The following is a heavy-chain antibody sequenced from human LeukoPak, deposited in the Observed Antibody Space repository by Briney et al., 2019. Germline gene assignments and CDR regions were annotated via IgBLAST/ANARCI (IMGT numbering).Heavy chain of an antibody. CDR3: ARHSSGWHFDS. CDR2: IYTSRST. CDR1: GGSISNYY. V-gene: IGHV4-4*07. D-gene: IGHD6-19*01. J-gene: IGHJ4*02. Sequence: KPSETLSLTCTVSGGSISNYYWSWIRQPAGKGLEWIGHIYTSRSTNYNPSLKSRVTMSVDTSKNQFSLKLTSVTAADTAVYFCARHSSGWHFDSWGQGALVTVSS.